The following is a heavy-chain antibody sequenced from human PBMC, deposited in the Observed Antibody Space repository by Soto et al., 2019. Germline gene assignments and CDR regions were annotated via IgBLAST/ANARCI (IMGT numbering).Heavy chain of an antibody. CDR3: ARHNWAKRRDFDY. Sequence: GGSLRLSCAASGFTFSSYWMSWVRQAPGKGLEWVANIKQDGSEKYYVDSVKGRFTISRDNAKNSLYLQMNSLRAEDTAVYYCARHNWAKRRDFDYWGQGTLVTVSS. V-gene: IGHV3-7*03. CDR1: GFTFSSYW. J-gene: IGHJ4*02. CDR2: IKQDGSEK. D-gene: IGHD1-1*01.